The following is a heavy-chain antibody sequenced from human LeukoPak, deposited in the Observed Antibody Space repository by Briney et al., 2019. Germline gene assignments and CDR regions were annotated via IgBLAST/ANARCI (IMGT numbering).Heavy chain of an antibody. V-gene: IGHV4-34*01. CDR3: AGRRGQPREFSYYYSWDV. CDR2: INHSGST. Sequence: SETLSLTCAVYGGSFSGYYWSWIRQPPGKGLEWIGEINHSGSTNYNPSLKSRVTISVDTSKNQFSLKLSSVTAADPAVYYCAGRRGQPREFSYYYSWDVGAKGPRSPSP. J-gene: IGHJ6*03. CDR1: GGSFSGYY. D-gene: IGHD3-3*01.